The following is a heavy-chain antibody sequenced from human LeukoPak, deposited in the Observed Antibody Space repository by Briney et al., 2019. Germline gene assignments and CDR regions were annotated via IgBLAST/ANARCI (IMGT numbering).Heavy chain of an antibody. J-gene: IGHJ6*02. CDR2: IYYSGST. D-gene: IGHD6-13*01. Sequence: PSETLSLTCTVSGCYISSYYWSWIRQPPGKGLEWIGDIYYSGSTNCNPSLKSRVTISVDTSKKQFSLKLSSVTAADTAVYYCARHFAIAGSLSYGMDVWGQGITVTVSS. CDR3: ARHFAIAGSLSYGMDV. CDR1: GCYISSYY. V-gene: IGHV4-59*01.